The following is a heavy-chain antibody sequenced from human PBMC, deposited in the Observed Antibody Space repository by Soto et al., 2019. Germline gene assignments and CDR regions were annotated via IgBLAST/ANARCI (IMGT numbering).Heavy chain of an antibody. J-gene: IGHJ4*02. CDR1: GFTFSSYA. D-gene: IGHD6-19*01. CDR3: ARSNSIAVAGELTSFFDY. CDR2: ISYDGSNK. Sequence: QVQLVESGGGVVQPGRSLRLSCAASGFTFSSYAMHWVRQAPGKGLERVAVISYDGSNKYYADSVKGRFTISRDNSMNPLYLQLNRLRAEETAVYYCARSNSIAVAGELTSFFDYWGQGTLVTVSS. V-gene: IGHV3-30-3*01.